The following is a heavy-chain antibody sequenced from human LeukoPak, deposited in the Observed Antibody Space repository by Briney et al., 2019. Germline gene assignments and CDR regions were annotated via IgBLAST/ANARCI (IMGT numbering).Heavy chain of an antibody. CDR1: GYTFTGYY. CDR2: INGNSGDT. V-gene: IGHV1-2*02. Sequence: ASVKVSCTASGYTFTGYYMHWVRQAPGQGLEWMEWINGNSGDTNYAQKFQGRVTVTRDTSITTAYMEVSRLRSDDTAVYYCARVRDNAFDIWGQGTMVTVSS. J-gene: IGHJ3*02. D-gene: IGHD2-15*01. CDR3: ARVRDNAFDI.